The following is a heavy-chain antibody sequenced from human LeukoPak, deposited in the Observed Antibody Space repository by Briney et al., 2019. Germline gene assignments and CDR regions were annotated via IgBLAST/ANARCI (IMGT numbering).Heavy chain of an antibody. V-gene: IGHV4-59*02. J-gene: IGHJ2*01. CDR3: ASIAYCGGDCYLGGWYFDL. D-gene: IGHD2-21*02. CDR1: GGSVSSYY. Sequence: SETLSLTCTVSGGSVSSYYWSWIRQPPGKGLEWIGYIFYSGSTNYNPSLKSRVTISVDTSKNQFSLNLSSVTAADTAVYYCASIAYCGGDCYLGGWYFDLWGRGTLVTVSS. CDR2: IFYSGST.